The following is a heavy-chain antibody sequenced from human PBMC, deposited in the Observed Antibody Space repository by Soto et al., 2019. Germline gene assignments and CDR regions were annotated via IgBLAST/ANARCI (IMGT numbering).Heavy chain of an antibody. V-gene: IGHV3-53*01. J-gene: IGHJ4*02. CDR2: IYSGGST. CDR1: GFTVNSDY. Sequence: GSLRLSCAASGFTVNSDYMSWVLQAPGKGLEWVSVIYSGGSTYYADSVKGRFTISRDNSKNTLYLQMNSLRAEDTAVYYCARGRSGYSSAYDYWGQGTLVTVSS. CDR3: ARGRSGYSSAYDY. D-gene: IGHD5-18*01.